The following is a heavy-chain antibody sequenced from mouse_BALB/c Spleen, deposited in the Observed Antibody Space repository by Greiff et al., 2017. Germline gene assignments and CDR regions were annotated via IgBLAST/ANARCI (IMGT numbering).Heavy chain of an antibody. CDR3: ARSYGNRFAY. Sequence: EVQLVESGGGLVKPGGSLKLSCAASGFTFSSYAMSWVRQTPEKRLEWVATISSGGSYTYYPDSVKGRFTISRDNAKNTLYLQMSSLRSEDTAMYYCARSYGNRFAYWGQGTLVTVSA. V-gene: IGHV5-9-3*01. CDR1: GFTFSSYA. D-gene: IGHD2-10*02. J-gene: IGHJ3*01. CDR2: ISSGGSYT.